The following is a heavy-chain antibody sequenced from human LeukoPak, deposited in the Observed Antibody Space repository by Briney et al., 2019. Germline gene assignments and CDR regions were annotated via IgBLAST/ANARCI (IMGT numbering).Heavy chain of an antibody. CDR2: VYYTGST. D-gene: IGHD6-6*01. J-gene: IGHJ4*02. V-gene: IGHV4-59*08. CDR1: GGSVSNYY. CDR3: ARHFAYSSSSYFDY. Sequence: SKTLSLTCSVSGGSVSNYYWSWIRQPPGKGLEWIGYVYYTGSTNYNPSLKSRVTMFEDKSKNQFSLRLYSVTVADTAVYYCARHFAYSSSSYFDYWGQGSLVTVSS.